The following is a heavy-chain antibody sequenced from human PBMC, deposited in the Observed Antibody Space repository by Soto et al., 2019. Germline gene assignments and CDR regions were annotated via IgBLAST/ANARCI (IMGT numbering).Heavy chain of an antibody. CDR1: GGSIGRYY. CDR2: VSYSGAT. Sequence: PSETLSLTCSVSGGSIGRYYWSWVRQAPGKGLEWIADVSYSGATRYNPSLESRVTISVDTSDHQFSPRLNSVTAADTAVYYCARSKYYDFWSGFQPSYYGMDVWGQGTTVTVFS. J-gene: IGHJ6*02. V-gene: IGHV4-59*01. CDR3: ARSKYYDFWSGFQPSYYGMDV. D-gene: IGHD3-3*01.